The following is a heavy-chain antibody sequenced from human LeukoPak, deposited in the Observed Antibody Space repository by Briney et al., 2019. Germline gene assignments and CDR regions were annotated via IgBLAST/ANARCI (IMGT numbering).Heavy chain of an antibody. CDR2: INTGRNVT. J-gene: IGHJ4*02. CDR1: GFTFSKYW. CDR3: ATKQWLAPPPDS. V-gene: IGHV3-74*01. Sequence: GGSLRLSCAASGFTFSKYWMLWVRQAPGKGLESVSRINTGRNVTTYADSVKGRFTVSRDNADNTMFLQMNSVRDADTAVYYCATKQWLAPPPDSWGQGTPVTASS. D-gene: IGHD6-19*01.